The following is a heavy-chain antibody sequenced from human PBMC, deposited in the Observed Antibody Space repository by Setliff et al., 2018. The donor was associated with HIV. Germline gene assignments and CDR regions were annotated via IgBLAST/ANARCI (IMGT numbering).Heavy chain of an antibody. CDR1: GGTFSSYA. CDR3: ARARRDSYDRGRRNHYYIDV. Sequence: ASVKVSCKASGGTFSSYAITWVRQATGQGLEWMGWMNPNSGNTGYAQKFQGRVTMTRDTSISTAYMELNNLKFEGTAVYYCARARRDSYDRGRRNHYYIDVWGKGTTVTVSS. D-gene: IGHD3-22*01. CDR2: MNPNSGNT. J-gene: IGHJ6*03. V-gene: IGHV1-8*02.